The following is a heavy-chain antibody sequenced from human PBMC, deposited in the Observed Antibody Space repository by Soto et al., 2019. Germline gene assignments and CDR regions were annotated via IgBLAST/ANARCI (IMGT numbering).Heavy chain of an antibody. V-gene: IGHV3-23*01. CDR1: GFTFSIYA. Sequence: PGGSLRLSCAASGFTFSIYAMTWVRQAPGKGLEWVSAISGAGGSTYYADSVKGRFTISRDNSKNTLYLQMNSLRAEDTAVYYCAKDLPYDYVWGSYRPMFYYYGMDVRGQGTTVTVSS. J-gene: IGHJ6*02. D-gene: IGHD3-16*02. CDR2: ISGAGGST. CDR3: AKDLPYDYVWGSYRPMFYYYGMDV.